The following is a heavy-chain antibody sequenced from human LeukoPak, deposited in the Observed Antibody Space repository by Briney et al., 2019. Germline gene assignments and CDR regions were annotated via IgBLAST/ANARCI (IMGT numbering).Heavy chain of an antibody. V-gene: IGHV3-23*01. CDR1: GFTFSSYA. CDR2: ISGSGGST. CDR3: ARDLVAAVAYYFDY. Sequence: GGSLRLSCAASGFTFSSYAMSWVRQAPGKGLEWVSAISGSGGSTYYADSVKGRFTISRDNSKNTLYLQMNSLRAEDTAVYYCARDLVAAVAYYFDYWGQGTLVTVSS. J-gene: IGHJ4*02. D-gene: IGHD6-19*01.